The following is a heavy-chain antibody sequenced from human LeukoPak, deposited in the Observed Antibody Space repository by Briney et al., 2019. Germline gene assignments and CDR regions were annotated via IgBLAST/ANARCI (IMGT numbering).Heavy chain of an antibody. CDR3: ARGPMIVVVRPFFDY. Sequence: SETLSLTCAVYGGSFSGYYWSWIRQPPGKGLEWIGEINHSGSTNYNPSLKSRATISVDTSKNQFSLKLSSVTAADTAVYYCARGPMIVVVRPFFDYWGQGTLVTVSS. V-gene: IGHV4-34*01. CDR2: INHSGST. D-gene: IGHD3-22*01. J-gene: IGHJ4*02. CDR1: GGSFSGYY.